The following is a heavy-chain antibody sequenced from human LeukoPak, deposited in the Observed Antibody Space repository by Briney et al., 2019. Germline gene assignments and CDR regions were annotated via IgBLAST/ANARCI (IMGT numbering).Heavy chain of an antibody. Sequence: PGESLKISCMGLGYSFSSYWNAWVRQRPGKGLEWMGIIYPGGSETRYDPSFQGQVTISADSSTSTAYLQWSSLRASDTAMYYCARASRDGYNQNFDHWGQGTLVTVSS. D-gene: IGHD5-24*01. V-gene: IGHV5-51*01. CDR3: ARASRDGYNQNFDH. CDR2: IYPGGSET. J-gene: IGHJ4*02. CDR1: GYSFSSYW.